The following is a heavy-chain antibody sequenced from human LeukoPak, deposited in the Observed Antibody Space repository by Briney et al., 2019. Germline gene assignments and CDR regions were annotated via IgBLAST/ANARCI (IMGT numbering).Heavy chain of an antibody. CDR2: IYYSGST. Sequence: SETLSLTCTVSGGSVSSGSYYWNWIRQPPGKGLEWMGYIYYSGSTNYNPSLKSRVTISLDTSKNQLSLKLSSVTAADTAVYYCARAVTASPYNWFDPWGQGTLVTVSS. J-gene: IGHJ5*02. CDR3: ARAVTASPYNWFDP. CDR1: GGSVSSGSYY. V-gene: IGHV4-61*01. D-gene: IGHD2-21*02.